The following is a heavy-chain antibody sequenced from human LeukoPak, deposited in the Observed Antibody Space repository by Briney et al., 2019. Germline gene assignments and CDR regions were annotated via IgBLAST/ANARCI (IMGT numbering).Heavy chain of an antibody. Sequence: SETLSLTCSVSGGSVSSSFWSWIRQPPGKGLEWIGHIYYSGSTNYNPSLKSRVTISVDTSKNHFSLKLSSVTAADTAVYYCARDITGTTGDWFDPWGQGTLVTVSS. CDR1: GGSVSSSF. V-gene: IGHV4-59*02. CDR2: IYYSGST. D-gene: IGHD1-7*01. CDR3: ARDITGTTGDWFDP. J-gene: IGHJ5*02.